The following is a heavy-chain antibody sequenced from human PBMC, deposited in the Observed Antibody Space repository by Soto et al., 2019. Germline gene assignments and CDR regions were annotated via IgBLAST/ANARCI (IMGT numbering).Heavy chain of an antibody. CDR3: ARETVPPSYHYYDC. CDR2: IFSGGTT. D-gene: IGHD2-2*01. J-gene: IGHJ4*02. CDR1: GFTVSSNY. V-gene: IGHV3-53*02. Sequence: EVQLVETGGGLIQPGGSLRLSCAASGFTVSSNYMSWVRQAPGRGLEWVPTIFSGGTTHYADSVKGRFTISRDSSKNTLYLQMNSLRAEDTAIYYCARETVPPSYHYYDCWGQGTLVTVSS.